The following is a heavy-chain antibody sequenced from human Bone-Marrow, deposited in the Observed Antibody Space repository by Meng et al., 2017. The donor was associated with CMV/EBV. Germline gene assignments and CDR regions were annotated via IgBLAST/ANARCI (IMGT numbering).Heavy chain of an antibody. CDR1: GFTFSSYG. CDR3: ARVSSGSYSLIVLLHFDD. V-gene: IGHV3-30*02. CDR2: IRYDGSNK. D-gene: IGHD1-26*01. Sequence: GESLKISCAASGFTFSSYGMHWVRQAPGKGLEWVAFIRYDGSNKYYADSVKGRFTISRDNSKNTLYLQMNSLRAEDTAVYYCARVSSGSYSLIVLLHFDDWGQGTLVTVSS. J-gene: IGHJ4*02.